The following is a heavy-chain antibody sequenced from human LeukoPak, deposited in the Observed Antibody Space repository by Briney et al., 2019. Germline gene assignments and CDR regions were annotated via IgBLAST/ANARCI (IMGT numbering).Heavy chain of an antibody. D-gene: IGHD2-21*02. J-gene: IGHJ4*02. Sequence: GGSPRLSCAASEFNLSDYSMYWVRQPPGKGLEWVGFIRSKAYGGTTEYAASVKGRFTISRDDSKSIAYLQMNSLKTEDTAVYYCTTAGFDYWGQGTLVTVSS. CDR3: TTAGFDY. CDR1: EFNLSDYS. V-gene: IGHV3-49*04. CDR2: IRSKAYGGTT.